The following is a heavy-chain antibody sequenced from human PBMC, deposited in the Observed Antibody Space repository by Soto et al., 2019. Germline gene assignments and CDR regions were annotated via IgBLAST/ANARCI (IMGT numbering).Heavy chain of an antibody. J-gene: IGHJ6*04. Sequence: GESLKISCEASGYSFTSYWIGWVRQMPGKGLECMGIIHPGDSDTEYSPSFQGQGTISVDKSITTAYLQWSSLKASDTAMYYCARTPGPEVAASLEYYYFSGMDVWGKGTTVTASS. D-gene: IGHD2-15*01. V-gene: IGHV5-51*01. CDR2: IHPGDSDT. CDR3: ARTPGPEVAASLEYYYFSGMDV. CDR1: GYSFTSYW.